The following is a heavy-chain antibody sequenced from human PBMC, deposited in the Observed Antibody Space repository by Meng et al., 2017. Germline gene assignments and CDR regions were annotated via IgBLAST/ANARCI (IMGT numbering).Heavy chain of an antibody. V-gene: IGHV3-30*01. CDR1: GFTFSSYA. CDR3: ARERITMIVGRENFQH. J-gene: IGHJ1*01. D-gene: IGHD3-22*01. CDR2: ISYDGSNK. Sequence: GESLKISCAASGFTFSSYAMHWVRQAPGKGLEWVAVISYDGSNKYYADSVKGRFTISRDNSKNTLYLLMNSLRAEDTAVYYCARERITMIVGRENFQHWGQGTLVTVSS.